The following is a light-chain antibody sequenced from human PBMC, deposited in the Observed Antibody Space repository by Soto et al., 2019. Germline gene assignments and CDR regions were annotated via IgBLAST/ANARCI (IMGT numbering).Light chain of an antibody. V-gene: IGKV3-11*01. J-gene: IGKJ3*01. CDR1: QSVSSY. Sequence: EIVLTQSPATLSLSPGERATLSCRASQSVSSYLAWYQQKPGQPHRLLLYDASIRATGIPARFSGSGSGTYVTLTISSLEPEDFAVYYCQQRSNWPPLFTFGPGTKVDIK. CDR2: DAS. CDR3: QQRSNWPPLFT.